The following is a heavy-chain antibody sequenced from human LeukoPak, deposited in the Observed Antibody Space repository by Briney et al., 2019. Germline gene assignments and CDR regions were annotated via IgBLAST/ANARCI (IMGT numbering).Heavy chain of an antibody. CDR2: IYTSGST. V-gene: IGHV4-4*07. D-gene: IGHD3-22*01. CDR1: GXSIXSYY. CDR3: ARGSSGYYYG. Sequence: EXLXLXXTXSGXSIXSYYWSWIRQPAGKGLEWIGRIYTSGSTNYNPSLKSRVTMSVDTSKNQFSLKLSSVTAADTAVYYCARGSSGYYYGWGQGTLVTVSS. J-gene: IGHJ4*02.